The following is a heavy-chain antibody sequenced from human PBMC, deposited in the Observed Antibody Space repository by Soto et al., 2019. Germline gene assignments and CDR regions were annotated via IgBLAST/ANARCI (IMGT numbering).Heavy chain of an antibody. CDR1: GFTFSSYL. V-gene: IGHV3-7*01. D-gene: IGHD3-10*01. Sequence: EVQLVESGGGLVQPGGSLKLSSAASGFTFSSYLMSWVRQAPGKGLEWVANMNQDGSEIYYVDSVRGRFTISRDNAENSLYLQMNSLRAEDTAVYYCARGRSLLWFGEPRGQGTLVTVSS. CDR2: MNQDGSEI. CDR3: ARGRSLLWFGEP. J-gene: IGHJ4*02.